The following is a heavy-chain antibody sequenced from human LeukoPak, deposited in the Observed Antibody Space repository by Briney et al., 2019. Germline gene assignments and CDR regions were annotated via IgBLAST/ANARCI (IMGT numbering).Heavy chain of an antibody. D-gene: IGHD2-2*01. CDR2: ISAYNGNT. J-gene: IGHJ5*02. Sequence: ASVKVSCKASGYTFTSYGISWVRQAPGQGLEWMGWISAYNGNTNYAQKLQGRVTMTTDTSTSTAYMELRSLRSDDTAVYYCARDSIRYCSSTSCQGWFDPWGQGTLVTVSS. CDR3: ARDSIRYCSSTSCQGWFDP. V-gene: IGHV1-18*01. CDR1: GYTFTSYG.